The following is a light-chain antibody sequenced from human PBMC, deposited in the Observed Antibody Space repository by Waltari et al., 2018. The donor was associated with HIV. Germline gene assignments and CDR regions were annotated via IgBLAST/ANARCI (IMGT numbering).Light chain of an antibody. Sequence: EIVLTQSPGTLSLSPGERAPLSCRASQSVSSRYLAWYQQKPGQAPRLLIYGASNRATGIPDRFSGSGSGTDFTLTISTLEPEDFAVYYCQQYGSSPPSTFGQGTRLDFK. CDR3: QQYGSSPPST. V-gene: IGKV3-20*01. CDR2: GAS. J-gene: IGKJ5*01. CDR1: QSVSSRY.